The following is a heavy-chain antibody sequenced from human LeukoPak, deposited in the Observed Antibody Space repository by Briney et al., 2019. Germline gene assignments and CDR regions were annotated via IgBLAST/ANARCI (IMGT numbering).Heavy chain of an antibody. CDR3: ARESWGAFDI. CDR2: MYPGDSDI. D-gene: IGHD3-16*01. CDR1: GYSFTSYW. J-gene: IGHJ3*02. Sequence: PGESLKISCKGSGYSFTSYWISWVRQMPGKGLEWMGVMYPGDSDIRYNPSLQGQVTMSADKSISTAYLQWSSLKASDTAIYYCARESWGAFDIWGQGTMVTVSS. V-gene: IGHV5-51*01.